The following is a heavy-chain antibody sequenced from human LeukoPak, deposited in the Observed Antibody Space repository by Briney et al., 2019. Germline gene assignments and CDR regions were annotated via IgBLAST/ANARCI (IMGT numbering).Heavy chain of an antibody. D-gene: IGHD5-12*01. CDR2: FDPEDGET. CDR3: ATGVAMDIVATTFGY. J-gene: IGHJ4*02. Sequence: ASVKVSCKVSGYTLTELSMHWVRQAPGKGLEWMGGFDPEDGETIYAQKFQGRVTMTEDTSTDTAYMELSSLRSEDTAVYYCATGVAMDIVATTFGYWGQGTLVTVSS. V-gene: IGHV1-24*01. CDR1: GYTLTELS.